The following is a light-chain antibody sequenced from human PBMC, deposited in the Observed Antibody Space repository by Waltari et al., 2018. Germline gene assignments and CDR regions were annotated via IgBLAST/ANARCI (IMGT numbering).Light chain of an antibody. V-gene: IGLV2-14*03. J-gene: IGLJ1*01. CDR3: SSYTYINPPFL. Sequence: QSALTQPASVSGSPGQSITISCTRSSSDLGGVSFVAWYQHNPGKAPKLIIYDVGHRPSGVSNRFSGSKSGNTASLTISGLQPEDEADYYCSSYTYINPPFLFGTGTKVTLL. CDR2: DVG. CDR1: SSDLGGVSF.